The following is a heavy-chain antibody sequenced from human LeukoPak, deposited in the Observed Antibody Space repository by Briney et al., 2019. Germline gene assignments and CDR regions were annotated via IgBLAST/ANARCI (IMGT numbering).Heavy chain of an antibody. CDR1: GFTFSGSA. Sequence: PGGSLRLSCAAPGFTFSGSAMHWVRQASGKGLEWVGRIRSKANSYATAYAASVKGRFTISRDDSKNTAYLQMNSLKTEDTAVYYCARERYSTGNFYSWGQGTLVTVSS. CDR2: IRSKANSYAT. V-gene: IGHV3-73*01. D-gene: IGHD6-19*01. CDR3: ARERYSTGNFYS. J-gene: IGHJ4*02.